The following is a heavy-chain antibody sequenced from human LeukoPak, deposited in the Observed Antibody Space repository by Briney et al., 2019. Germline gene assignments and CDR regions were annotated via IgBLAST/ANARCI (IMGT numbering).Heavy chain of an antibody. CDR3: ARDGYYYYYGMDV. J-gene: IGHJ6*02. Sequence: SVKVSCKASGGTFSSYAISWVRQAPGQGLEWMGGIIPIFGTANYAQKFQGRVTITADESTSTAYMELSSLGSEDTAVYYCARDGYYYYYGMDVWGQGTTVTVSS. CDR1: GGTFSSYA. V-gene: IGHV1-69*13. CDR2: IIPIFGTA.